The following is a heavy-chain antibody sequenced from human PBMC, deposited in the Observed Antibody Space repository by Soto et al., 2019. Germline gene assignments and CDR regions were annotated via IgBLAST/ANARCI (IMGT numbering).Heavy chain of an antibody. Sequence: LSLTCTVSGGSISSYYWSWIRQPAGKGLEWIGRIYTSGSTNYNPSLKSRVTMSVDTSKNQFSLKLSSVTAADTAVYYCARDTITGTTSYYYYYGMDVWGQGTTVTVSS. D-gene: IGHD1-7*01. J-gene: IGHJ6*02. CDR1: GGSISSYY. V-gene: IGHV4-4*07. CDR2: IYTSGST. CDR3: ARDTITGTTSYYYYYGMDV.